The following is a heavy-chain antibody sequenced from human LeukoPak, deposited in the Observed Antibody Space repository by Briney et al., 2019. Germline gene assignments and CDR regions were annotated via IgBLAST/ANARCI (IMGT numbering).Heavy chain of an antibody. V-gene: IGHV4-39*01. Sequence: PSETLSLTCAVYGGSFSGYYWGWIRQPPGKGLEWIGSIYYSGSTYYNPSLKSRVTISVDTSKNQFSLKLSSVTAADTAVYYCARHGYSSSWYIPWYFDYWGQGTLVTVSS. CDR3: ARHGYSSSWYIPWYFDY. CDR1: GGSFSGYY. D-gene: IGHD6-13*01. CDR2: IYYSGST. J-gene: IGHJ4*02.